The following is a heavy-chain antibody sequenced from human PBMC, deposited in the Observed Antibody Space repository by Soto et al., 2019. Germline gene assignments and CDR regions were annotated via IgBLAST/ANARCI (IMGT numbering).Heavy chain of an antibody. D-gene: IGHD2-2*01. V-gene: IGHV3-23*01. J-gene: IGHJ5*02. CDR2: ISGSGGST. CDR1: GFTFSSYA. CDR3: AKDHPILRRPAANNWLDP. Sequence: GGSLRLSCAASGFTFSSYAMSWVRQAPGKGLEWVSAISGSGGSTYYADSVKGRFTISRDNSKNTLYLQMNSLRAEDTAVYYCAKDHPILRRPAANNWLDPWGQGPLVPVYS.